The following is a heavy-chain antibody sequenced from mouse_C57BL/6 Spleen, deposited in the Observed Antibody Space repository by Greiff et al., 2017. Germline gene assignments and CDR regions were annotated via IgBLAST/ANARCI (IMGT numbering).Heavy chain of an antibody. J-gene: IGHJ2*01. CDR1: GFSFNTYA. V-gene: IGHV10-1*01. D-gene: IGHD2-3*01. CDR3: VRRGYDGIFDY. Sequence: EVQLVESGGGLVQPKGSLKLSCAASGFSFNTYAMNWVRQAPGKGLEWVARIRSKSNNYATYYADSVKDRFTISRDDSDSMLYLQMNNLKTEDTAMYYCVRRGYDGIFDYWGQGTTLTVSS. CDR2: IRSKSNNYAT.